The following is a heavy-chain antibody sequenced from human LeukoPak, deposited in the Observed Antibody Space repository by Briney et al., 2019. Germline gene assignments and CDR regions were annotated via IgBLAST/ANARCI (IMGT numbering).Heavy chain of an antibody. D-gene: IGHD4/OR15-4a*01. J-gene: IGHJ3*02. V-gene: IGHV5-51*01. CDR2: IYPGDSDT. Sequence: GESLKISGKGSGYSFTSYWIGWGRQMPGKGLGWRGIIYPGDSDTRYSPSFQGQVTISADKSISTAYVQWSRLKASETAVYYCARQVQPGAFDIWGQGTMVTVSS. CDR3: ARQVQPGAFDI. CDR1: GYSFTSYW.